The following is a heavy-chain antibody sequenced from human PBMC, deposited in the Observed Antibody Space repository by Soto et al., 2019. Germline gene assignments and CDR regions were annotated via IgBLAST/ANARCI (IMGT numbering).Heavy chain of an antibody. D-gene: IGHD3-16*01. Sequence: EVQLVESGGGLVKPGGSLRLSCAASGFTFSSYSMNWVRQAPGKGLEWVSSISSSSSYIYYADSVKGRFTISRDNAKKSLYLQMNSLRAEDTAVYYCARRWGVTGGYYFDYWGQGTLVTVSS. CDR3: ARRWGVTGGYYFDY. J-gene: IGHJ4*02. CDR2: ISSSSSYI. CDR1: GFTFSSYS. V-gene: IGHV3-21*01.